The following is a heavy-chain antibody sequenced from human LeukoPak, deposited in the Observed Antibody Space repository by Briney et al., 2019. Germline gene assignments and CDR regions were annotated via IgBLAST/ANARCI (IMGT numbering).Heavy chain of an antibody. J-gene: IGHJ4*02. Sequence: GGSLRLSCAASGFTFTDYAMSWVRQAAGKGLEWVSGISDTGRRTYYTDSVKGRFTISRDDSKKTVYPQMNTLRAEDTAIYFCARHDSFIPYWGQGTLVTVSS. CDR2: ISDTGRRT. V-gene: IGHV3-23*01. D-gene: IGHD3-16*02. CDR1: GFTFTDYA. CDR3: ARHDSFIPY.